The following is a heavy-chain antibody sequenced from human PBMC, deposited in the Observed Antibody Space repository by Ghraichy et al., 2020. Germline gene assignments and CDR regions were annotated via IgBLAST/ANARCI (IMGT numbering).Heavy chain of an antibody. D-gene: IGHD3-3*01. Sequence: ESLNISCAVYGGSFSGYYWSWIRQPPGKGLEWIGEINHSGSTNYNPSLKSRVTILVDTSKNQFSLKLSSVTAADTAVYYCARGLWSGYTSFGYWGQGTLVTVSS. V-gene: IGHV4-34*01. CDR2: INHSGST. CDR3: ARGLWSGYTSFGY. J-gene: IGHJ4*02. CDR1: GGSFSGYY.